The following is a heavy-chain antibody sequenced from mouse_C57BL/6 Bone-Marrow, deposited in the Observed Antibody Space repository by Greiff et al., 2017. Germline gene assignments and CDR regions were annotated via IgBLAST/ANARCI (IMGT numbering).Heavy chain of an antibody. D-gene: IGHD2-4*01. CDR2: INPNYGTT. CDR1: GYSFTDYN. Sequence: VQLKQSGPELVKPGASVKISCKASGYSFTDYNLNWVKQSNGKSLEWIGVINPNYGTTSYNQKFKGKAKLTVDQSSSTAYMQLNSLTSEDSAVYYCARGYDYDYAMDYWGQGTSVTVSS. V-gene: IGHV1-39*01. CDR3: ARGYDYDYAMDY. J-gene: IGHJ4*01.